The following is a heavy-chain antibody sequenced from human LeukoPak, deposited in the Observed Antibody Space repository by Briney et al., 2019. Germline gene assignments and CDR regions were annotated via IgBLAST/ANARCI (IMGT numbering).Heavy chain of an antibody. V-gene: IGHV4-59*08. D-gene: IGHD2-2*01. J-gene: IGHJ5*02. CDR3: ARLVNYALGWFDP. CDR2: IYYSGST. Sequence: SETLSLTCTVSGGSISSYYWSWIRQPPGKGLEWIGYIYYSGSTNYNPSLKSRVTISVDTSKNQFSLKLSSVTAADTAVYYCARLVNYALGWFDPWGQGTLVTVSS. CDR1: GGSISSYY.